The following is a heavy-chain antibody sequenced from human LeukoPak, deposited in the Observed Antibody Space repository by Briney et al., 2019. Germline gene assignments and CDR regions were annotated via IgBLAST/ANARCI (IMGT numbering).Heavy chain of an antibody. Sequence: PSETLSLTCTVSGGSISSYYWSWLRQPPGKGLEWLGYIYYSGSSYYNPSLRSRVTISVDTSKNHFSLKLSSVAAADPAVYYCARNRDGYNSFDYWGQGTLVTVSS. V-gene: IGHV4-59*12. D-gene: IGHD5-24*01. CDR3: ARNRDGYNSFDY. CDR2: IYYSGSS. J-gene: IGHJ4*02. CDR1: GGSISSYY.